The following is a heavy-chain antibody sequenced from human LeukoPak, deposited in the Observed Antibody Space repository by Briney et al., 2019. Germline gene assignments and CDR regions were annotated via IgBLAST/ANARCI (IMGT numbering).Heavy chain of an antibody. V-gene: IGHV1-8*01. CDR2: MNPNSGNT. D-gene: IGHD2-2*01. CDR1: GYTFTSYD. Sequence: ASVKVSCKASGYTFTSYDINWVRQATGQGLEWMGWMNPNSGNTGYAQKFQGRVTMTRNTSISTAYMELSSLRSEDTAVYYCARGLRRSYGPAAICCYYYGMDVWGQGTTVTVSS. J-gene: IGHJ6*02. CDR3: ARGLRRSYGPAAICCYYYGMDV.